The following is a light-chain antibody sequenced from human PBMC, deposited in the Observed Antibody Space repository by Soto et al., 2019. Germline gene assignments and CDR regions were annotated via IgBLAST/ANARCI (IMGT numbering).Light chain of an antibody. CDR3: AAWDDSLNVWV. CDR2: SNN. CDR1: SSNIGSNT. Sequence: QSVLTQPPSASGTPGQRVTISCSGSSSNIGSNTVNWYQQLPGTAPKLLIYSNNQRPSGVPDRFSGSKSGTSASLAISGLQSEDEADYYGAAWDDSLNVWVFGGGTQLTVL. V-gene: IGLV1-44*01. J-gene: IGLJ3*02.